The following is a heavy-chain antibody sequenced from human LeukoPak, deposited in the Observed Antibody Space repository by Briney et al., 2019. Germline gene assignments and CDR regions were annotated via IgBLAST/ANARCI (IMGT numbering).Heavy chain of an antibody. D-gene: IGHD3-10*01. CDR1: GGSISSYY. CDR3: ARDQGSRSRAIDY. Sequence: SETLSLTCTVSGGSISSYYWSWIRQPAGKGLEWIGRLYTSGSTNYSPSLKSRITMSVDTSKNHFSLKLSSVTAADTAVYYCARDQGSRSRAIDYWGQGTLVTVSS. V-gene: IGHV4-4*07. J-gene: IGHJ4*02. CDR2: LYTSGST.